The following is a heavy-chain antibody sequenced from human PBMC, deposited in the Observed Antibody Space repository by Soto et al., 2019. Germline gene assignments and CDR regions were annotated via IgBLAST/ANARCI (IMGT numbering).Heavy chain of an antibody. CDR3: ATSVMSDFWSGYYEINNWFDP. CDR1: GYTFTGYY. V-gene: IGHV1-2*02. CDR2: INPNSGGT. D-gene: IGHD3-3*01. Sequence: ASVKVSCKASGYTFTGYYMHWVRQAPGQGLEWMGWINPNSGGTNYAQKFQGRVTMTRDTSISTAYMELSRLRSGDTAVYYCATSVMSDFWSGYYEINNWFDPWGQGTLVTVSS. J-gene: IGHJ5*02.